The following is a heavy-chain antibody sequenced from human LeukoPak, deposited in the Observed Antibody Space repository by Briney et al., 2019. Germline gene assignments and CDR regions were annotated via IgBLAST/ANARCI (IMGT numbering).Heavy chain of an antibody. D-gene: IGHD3-22*01. V-gene: IGHV4-34*01. CDR2: INHSGNT. CDR3: ARDDSSGSN. Sequence: SETLSLTCTVSGGSISSYYWSWIRQPPGKGLEWIGEINHSGNTNYDPSLKSRVTISVDTSKNQFSLKLSSVTAADTAVYYCARDDSSGSNWGRGTMVTVSS. CDR1: GGSISSYY. J-gene: IGHJ3*01.